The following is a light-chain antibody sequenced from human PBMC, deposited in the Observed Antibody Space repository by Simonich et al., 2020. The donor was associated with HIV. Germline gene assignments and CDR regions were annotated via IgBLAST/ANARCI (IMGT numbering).Light chain of an antibody. J-gene: IGLJ2*01. CDR3: SSYTSSSTVV. V-gene: IGLV2-14*03. CDR1: GSDVGGYNY. CDR2: DDS. Sequence: QSALTQPASVSGSPGQSITISCTGTGSDVGGYNYVSWYQKHPGKAPKLMIYDDSNRPSGVSNRFSGSKSGNTASLTISGLQAEDEADYYCSSYTSSSTVVFGGGTKLTVL.